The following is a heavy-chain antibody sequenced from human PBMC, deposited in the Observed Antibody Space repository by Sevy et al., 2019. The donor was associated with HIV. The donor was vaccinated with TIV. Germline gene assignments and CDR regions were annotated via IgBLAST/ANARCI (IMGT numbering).Heavy chain of an antibody. D-gene: IGHD4-17*01. V-gene: IGHV1-69*13. CDR1: GGTFSSYA. CDR3: ARVHNDYSDYGGIDY. J-gene: IGHJ4*02. Sequence: ASVKVSCKASGGTFSSYAISWVRQAPGQGLEWMGGIIPIFGTANYAQKFQGRVTITADESTSTAYMELSSLRSEDTAVYYCARVHNDYSDYGGIDYWGQGTLVTVSS. CDR2: IIPIFGTA.